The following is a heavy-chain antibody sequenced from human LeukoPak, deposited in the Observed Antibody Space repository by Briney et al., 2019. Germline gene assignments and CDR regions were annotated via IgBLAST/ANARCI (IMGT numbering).Heavy chain of an antibody. CDR1: GGSISSYY. J-gene: IGHJ5*02. Sequence: SETLSLTCTVSGGSISSYYWSWLRQPPGKGLEWIGYIYYSGSTNYNPSLKSRVTISVDASKNQFSLKLSSVTAADTAVYYCARGGSDNITWSDPLGQGTLATVS. D-gene: IGHD3-10*01. V-gene: IGHV4-59*01. CDR2: IYYSGST. CDR3: ARGGSDNITWSDP.